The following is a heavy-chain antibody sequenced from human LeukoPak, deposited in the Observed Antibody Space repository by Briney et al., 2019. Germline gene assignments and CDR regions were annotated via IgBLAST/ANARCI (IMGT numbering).Heavy chain of an antibody. CDR3: ARDREVISRDGYSYYFDY. CDR2: ISYDGSNK. J-gene: IGHJ4*02. Sequence: GRSLRLSCAASGFTFSSYAMHWVRQAPGKGLEWVAVISYDGSNKYYADSVKGGFTISRDNSKNTLYLQMNSLRAEDTAVYYCARDREVISRDGYSYYFDYWGQGTLVTVSS. V-gene: IGHV3-30*04. D-gene: IGHD5-24*01. CDR1: GFTFSSYA.